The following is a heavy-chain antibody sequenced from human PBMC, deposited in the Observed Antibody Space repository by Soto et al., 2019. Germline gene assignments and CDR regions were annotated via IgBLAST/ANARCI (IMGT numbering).Heavy chain of an antibody. J-gene: IGHJ4*02. V-gene: IGHV3-33*01. CDR3: AREGGSSWYYFHY. Sequence: GGSLRLSCAASGFTFSSYGMHWVRQAPGKGLEWVAVIWYDGSSEYYADSVKGRFTISRDNSKNTLYLQVNSLRAEDTAVYYCAREGGSSWYYFHYWGQGTLVTVSS. D-gene: IGHD6-13*01. CDR2: IWYDGSSE. CDR1: GFTFSSYG.